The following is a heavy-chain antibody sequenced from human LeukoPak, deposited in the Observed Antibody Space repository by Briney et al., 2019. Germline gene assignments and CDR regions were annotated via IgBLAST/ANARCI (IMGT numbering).Heavy chain of an antibody. CDR1: GYTFTSYG. CDR2: ISAYNGNT. V-gene: IGHV1-18*01. D-gene: IGHD3-10*01. J-gene: IGHJ6*02. CDR3: ARDRGYGSGSFYYYYGMDV. Sequence: GASVKVSCKASGYTFTSYGISWVRQAPGQGLEWMGWISAYNGNTNYAQKLQGRVTMTTDTSTSTAYMELRSLRSDDTAVYYCARDRGYGSGSFYYYYGMDVWGQGTTVTVSS.